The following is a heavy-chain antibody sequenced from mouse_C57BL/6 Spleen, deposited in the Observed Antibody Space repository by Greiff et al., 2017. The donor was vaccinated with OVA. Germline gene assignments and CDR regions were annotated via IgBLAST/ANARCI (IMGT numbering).Heavy chain of an antibody. CDR2: IYPGDGDT. Sequence: QVQLQQSGAELVKPGASVKISCKASGYAFSSYWMNWVKQRPGKGLEWIGQIYPGDGDTNYNGKFKGKATLTADKSSSTAYMQLSSLTSEDSAVYFCARSRYFYAMYYWGQGTSVTVSS. J-gene: IGHJ4*01. V-gene: IGHV1-80*01. CDR1: GYAFSSYW. CDR3: ARSRYFYAMYY. D-gene: IGHD2-14*01.